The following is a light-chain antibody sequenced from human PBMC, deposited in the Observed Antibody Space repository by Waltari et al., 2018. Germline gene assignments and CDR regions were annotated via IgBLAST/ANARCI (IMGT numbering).Light chain of an antibody. CDR2: GNN. CDR1: SPNIGAGHD. CDR3: QSFDSNVRGGVV. J-gene: IGLJ3*02. Sequence: QSILTQPTSVSGAPGQRVTITCTGSSPNIGAGHDVHWYQAFPGTAPKLLIYGNNNRPSGVPDRFSGPKSGSSASLAINGLQAEDEADYYCQSFDSNVRGGVVFGGGTKVTVL. V-gene: IGLV1-40*01.